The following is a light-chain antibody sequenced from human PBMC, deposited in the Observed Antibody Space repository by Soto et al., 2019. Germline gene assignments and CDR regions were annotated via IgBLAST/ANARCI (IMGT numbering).Light chain of an antibody. CDR1: SSDVGGYTY. J-gene: IGLJ1*01. CDR2: DVS. Sequence: QSVLTQPASVSGSPGQAITISCTGTSSDVGGYTYVSWYQQHPGKAPKFIIYDVSNRPSGVSNRFSGSKSGNTASLTISGFQAESVVVFYCSPYTTRNTRQIVFGNG. V-gene: IGLV2-14*01. CDR3: SPYTTRNTRQIV.